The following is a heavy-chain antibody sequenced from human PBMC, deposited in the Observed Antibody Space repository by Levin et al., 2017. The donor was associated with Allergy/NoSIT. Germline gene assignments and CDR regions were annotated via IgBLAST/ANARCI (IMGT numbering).Heavy chain of an antibody. V-gene: IGHV4-59*01. CDR1: GGSISSYF. D-gene: IGHD2-15*01. CDR2: ISHSGSC. J-gene: IGHJ6*02. CDR3: ARDRVITSGSTYYYYGMDV. Sequence: GSLRLSCTVSGGSISSYFWSWIRQPPGKGLEWIGYISHSGSCNYNPSLKSRVTISVDTSKNQFSLKLTSVTAADTAVYYCARDRVITSGSTYYYYGMDVWGQGTTVTVSS.